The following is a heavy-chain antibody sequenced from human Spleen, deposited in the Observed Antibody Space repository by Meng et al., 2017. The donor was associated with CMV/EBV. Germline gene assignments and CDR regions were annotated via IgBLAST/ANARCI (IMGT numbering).Heavy chain of an antibody. CDR3: ARRGIYSSSWYDY. V-gene: IGHV4-31*03. J-gene: IGHJ4*02. CDR1: GGSISSGGYY. D-gene: IGHD6-13*01. CDR2: IYYSGST. Sequence: SETLSLTCTVSGGSISSGGYYWSWIRQHPGKGLEWIGYIYYSGSTYYNPSLKSRVTISVDTSKNQFSLKLSSVTAADTAVYYCARRGIYSSSWYDYWGQGTLVTVSS.